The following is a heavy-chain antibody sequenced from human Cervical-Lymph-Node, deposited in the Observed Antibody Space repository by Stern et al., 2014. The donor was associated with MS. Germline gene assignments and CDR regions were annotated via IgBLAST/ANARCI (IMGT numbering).Heavy chain of an antibody. V-gene: IGHV1-69*01. Sequence: VQLVESGAEVKKPGSSVKVSCKASGGTFSNYAISWVRQAPGQGLEWMGWIIPTFGTANYAQKFQGSLTITADESASATYMELSSLRSEDTAVYYCASLLGRIAVASVDYWGQGTLVTVSS. CDR2: IIPTFGTA. CDR3: ASLLGRIAVASVDY. J-gene: IGHJ4*02. D-gene: IGHD6-19*01. CDR1: GGTFSNYA.